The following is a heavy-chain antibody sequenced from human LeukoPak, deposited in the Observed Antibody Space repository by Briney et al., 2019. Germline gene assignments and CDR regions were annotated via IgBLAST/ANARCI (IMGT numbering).Heavy chain of an antibody. CDR1: GFTFSTYA. D-gene: IGHD4-17*01. V-gene: IGHV3-64D*06. J-gene: IGHJ4*02. Sequence: GGSLRLSCSASGFTFSTYAMHCVRQAPGKGLEYVSAISTNGGTTYYAESSRGRFAISRDNSKNTLYLQMSSLRADDTAVYYCVKGPGPTVNYYFDFWGQGTLVTVSS. CDR3: VKGPGPTVNYYFDF. CDR2: ISTNGGTT.